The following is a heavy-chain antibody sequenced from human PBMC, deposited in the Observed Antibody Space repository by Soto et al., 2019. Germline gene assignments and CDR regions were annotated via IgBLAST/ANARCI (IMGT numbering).Heavy chain of an antibody. CDR2: INTNTWNP. J-gene: IGHJ5*02. D-gene: IGHD3-22*01. CDR3: ARERYYYDSSGYPNWFDP. V-gene: IGHV7-4-1*01. Sequence: ASVKVSCKASGYTFTSYAMNWVRQAPGQGLEWMGWINTNTWNPTYAQGFTGRFVFSLDTSVSTAYLQICSLKAEDTAVYYCARERYYYDSSGYPNWFDPWGQGTLVTVSS. CDR1: GYTFTSYA.